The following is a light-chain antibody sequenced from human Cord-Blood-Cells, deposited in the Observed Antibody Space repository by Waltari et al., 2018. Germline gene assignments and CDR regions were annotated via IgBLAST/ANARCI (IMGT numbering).Light chain of an antibody. CDR3: QAWDSSTVV. V-gene: IGLV3-1*01. CDR1: KLGDKY. CDR2: QDS. Sequence: SYELTPPPSVSVSPGQTASITCSGDKLGDKYACWYQHKPGQSPVLVIYQDSKRPSGIPERFSGSNDGNTATLTISGTQAMDEADYYCQAWDSSTVVFGGGTKLTVL. J-gene: IGLJ2*01.